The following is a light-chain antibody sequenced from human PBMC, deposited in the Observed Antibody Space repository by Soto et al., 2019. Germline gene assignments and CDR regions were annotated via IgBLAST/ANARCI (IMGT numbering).Light chain of an antibody. Sequence: QSALTQPASVSGSLGQSITISCTGTSXDVGAYNYVSWYQQQPGKAPKLMISEVSNRPSGVSNRFSGSKSGNTASLIISGLQAEDEADYYCCSFTSITTYVFGTG. CDR1: SXDVGAYNY. CDR3: CSFTSITTYV. CDR2: EVS. J-gene: IGLJ1*01. V-gene: IGLV2-14*01.